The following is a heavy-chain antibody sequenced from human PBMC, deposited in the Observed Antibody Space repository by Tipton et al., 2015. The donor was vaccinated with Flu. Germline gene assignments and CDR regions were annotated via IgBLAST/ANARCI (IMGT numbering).Heavy chain of an antibody. CDR1: GYSINSGYF. CDR2: MSHSGRT. Sequence: LRLSCAVSGYSINSGYFWGWIRQPPGKGLEWIGSMSHSGRTYYNPSLKSRVTISADTWKTQFSLKLGSVTAADTAVYYCARLTYYYGSGTSDCWGQGTLLTASS. CDR3: ARLTYYYGSGTSDC. V-gene: IGHV4-38-2*01. J-gene: IGHJ4*02. D-gene: IGHD3-10*01.